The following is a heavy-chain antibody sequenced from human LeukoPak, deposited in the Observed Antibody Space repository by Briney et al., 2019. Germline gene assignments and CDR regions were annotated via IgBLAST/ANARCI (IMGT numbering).Heavy chain of an antibody. CDR1: GFVFSTYA. D-gene: IGHD5-24*01. V-gene: IGHV3-64*01. CDR3: ARDLFSGAEMATFDY. J-gene: IGHJ4*02. CDR2: ISGNGGYT. Sequence: GGSLRLSCAASGFVFSTYAMHWVRQAPGKGLEYVSGISGNGGYTDYANSVKGRFTISRDNFKNTLYLQMGSLRAEDMAVYYCARDLFSGAEMATFDYWGQGTLVTVSS.